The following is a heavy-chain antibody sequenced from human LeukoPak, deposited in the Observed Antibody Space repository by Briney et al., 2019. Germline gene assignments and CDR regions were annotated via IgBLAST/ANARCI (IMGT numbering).Heavy chain of an antibody. CDR2: IYFSGST. J-gene: IGHJ5*02. CDR3: ARRAPFSNWFDP. V-gene: IGHV4-31*03. CDR1: GASITNDDYY. Sequence: PSETLSLTCTVSGASITNDDYYWSWIRQHPGKGLEWIGYIYFSGSTYYNPTLKSRASVSVDTSKSQFSLRLTSVTAADTAVYYCARRAPFSNWFDPWGQGTLVIVSP. D-gene: IGHD2-2*01.